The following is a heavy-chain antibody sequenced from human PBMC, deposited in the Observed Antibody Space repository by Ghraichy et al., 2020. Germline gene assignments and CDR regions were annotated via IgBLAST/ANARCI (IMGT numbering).Heavy chain of an antibody. Sequence: ESLNISCTVSGGSISSSTSYWGWIRQPPGKGLEWIGSIHYRGSTYYNSSLKSRVTMSVDTSNNQFSLRLSSLTAADTAVYYCARRYGSSWYTSPDFDYWCQGTMVTGSS. J-gene: IGHJ4*02. CDR2: IHYRGST. CDR3: ARRYGSSWYTSPDFDY. D-gene: IGHD6-13*01. V-gene: IGHV4-39*01. CDR1: GGSISSSTSY.